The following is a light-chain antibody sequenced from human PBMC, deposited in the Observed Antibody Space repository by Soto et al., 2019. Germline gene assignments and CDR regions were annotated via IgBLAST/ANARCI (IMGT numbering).Light chain of an antibody. CDR3: QQTNPFTPT. Sequence: DIQMTQSPSSVSASVGDRVTITCRASQAISTWLAWYQQKPGKAPKLLIYAASNLQTGVPSRLSASGPGTQFSLTISSQQQEEFATYYSQQTNPFTPTYRQGTQHEI. J-gene: IGKJ1*01. CDR1: QAISTW. V-gene: IGKV1D-12*01. CDR2: AAS.